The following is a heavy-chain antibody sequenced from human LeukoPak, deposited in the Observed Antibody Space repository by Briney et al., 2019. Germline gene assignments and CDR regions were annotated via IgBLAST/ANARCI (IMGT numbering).Heavy chain of an antibody. CDR2: ISTDGRST. CDR1: GFTFSNYV. V-gene: IGHV3-23*01. CDR3: AKGSSASRPYYFDY. D-gene: IGHD2-2*01. Sequence: GGSLRLSCATSGFTFSNYVMSWVRQAPGKGLEWVSAISTDGRSTYYADSVKGRFTISRDSSKSTLFLQMDSVTAEDTAIYYCAKGSSASRPYYFDYWGQGTPVTVSS. J-gene: IGHJ4*02.